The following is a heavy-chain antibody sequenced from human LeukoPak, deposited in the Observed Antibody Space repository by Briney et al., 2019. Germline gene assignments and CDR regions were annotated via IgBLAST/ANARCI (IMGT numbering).Heavy chain of an antibody. J-gene: IGHJ4*02. V-gene: IGHV1-2*02. CDR3: ARGGVDYGGNRYYFDY. CDR1: GYTFTGYY. CDR2: INPNSGGT. D-gene: IGHD4-23*01. Sequence: ASVKVSCKASGYTFTGYYMHWVRQAPGQGLEWMGWINPNSGGTNYAQKFQGRVTMTRDTSISTAYMELRRLRYDDTVVYYCARGGVDYGGNRYYFDYWGQGTLVTVSS.